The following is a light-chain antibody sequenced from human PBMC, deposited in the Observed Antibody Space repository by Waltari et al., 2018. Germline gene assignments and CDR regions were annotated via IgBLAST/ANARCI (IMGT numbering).Light chain of an antibody. V-gene: IGKV3-15*01. CDR3: QQYSDGYT. CDR2: GAS. CDR1: QSVRNH. J-gene: IGKJ2*01. Sequence: EVLMTQSPATVSVSPGEGATLSCWASQSVRNHVGWFQPKPGQAPRLLSYGASTRATGIPARFSGSGAGTDFSLTISGLQSEDFAVYYCQQYSDGYTFGQGTKLEIK.